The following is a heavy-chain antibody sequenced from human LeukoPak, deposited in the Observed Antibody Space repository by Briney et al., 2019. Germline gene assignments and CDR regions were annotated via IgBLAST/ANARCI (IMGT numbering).Heavy chain of an antibody. J-gene: IGHJ4*02. Sequence: GGSLRLSCAASGFTFSSYGMHWVRQAPGKGLEWVATIKEDGSEKYYVDSVKGRFTISRDNAKNSLYLQMNSLRAEDTAVYYCARVGYVRGFDYWGQGTLVTVSA. CDR1: GFTFSSYG. CDR2: IKEDGSEK. D-gene: IGHD3-10*02. V-gene: IGHV3-7*03. CDR3: ARVGYVRGFDY.